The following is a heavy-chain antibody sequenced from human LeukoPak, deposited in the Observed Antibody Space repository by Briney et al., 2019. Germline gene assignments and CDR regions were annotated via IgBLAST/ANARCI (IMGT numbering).Heavy chain of an antibody. Sequence: PGGSLRLSCAASGFSFSSYWMSWVRQAPGKRLEWVANIKQDESAKYYGESVKGRFTISRDNAKNSLFLQMNSLRAEDTAVYYCARDYSGSHYLDVWGKGTTVTISS. D-gene: IGHD3-10*01. J-gene: IGHJ6*03. CDR3: ARDYSGSHYLDV. V-gene: IGHV3-7*01. CDR2: IKQDESAK. CDR1: GFSFSSYW.